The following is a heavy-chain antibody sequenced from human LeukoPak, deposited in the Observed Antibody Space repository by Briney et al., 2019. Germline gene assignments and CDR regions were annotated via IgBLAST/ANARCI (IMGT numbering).Heavy chain of an antibody. CDR3: ARGRVTATDGFDI. CDR1: GYTFSGYY. Sequence: GASVKVSCKASGYTFSGYYIHWVRQAPGQGLEWMGWINPHSGDTNYAQKFQGRVTITRDTSISTAYMELSSLRSEDTAVYYCARGRVTATDGFDIWGQGTTVIVSS. CDR2: INPHSGDT. V-gene: IGHV1-2*02. J-gene: IGHJ3*02. D-gene: IGHD2-21*02.